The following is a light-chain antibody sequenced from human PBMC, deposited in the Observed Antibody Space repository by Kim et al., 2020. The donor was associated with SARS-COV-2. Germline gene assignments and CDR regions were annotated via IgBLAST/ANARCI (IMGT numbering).Light chain of an antibody. CDR1: SSNSGSNY. J-gene: IGLJ2*01. CDR3: ATWDDSLSGPV. V-gene: IGLV1-47*01. Sequence: GQRVTISCSGSSSNSGSNYVYWYQQVPGTAPKLLIYKSIQRPSGVPDRFSGSKSGTSASLAISGLRSEDEADYYCATWDDSLSGPVFGGGTQLTVL. CDR2: KSI.